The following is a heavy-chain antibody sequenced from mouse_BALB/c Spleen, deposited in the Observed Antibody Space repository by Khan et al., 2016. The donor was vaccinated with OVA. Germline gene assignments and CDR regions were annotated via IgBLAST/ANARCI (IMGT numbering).Heavy chain of an antibody. D-gene: IGHD2-10*01. CDR3: ARAYYGNYREAMDY. CDR1: GFSLTGYG. CDR2: IWGDGTT. V-gene: IGHV2-6-7*01. J-gene: IGHJ4*01. Sequence: QVQLKESGPGLVAPSQSLSITCTVSGFSLTGYGVNWVRQPPGKGLEWLGMIWGDGTTDYNSALNSRLSISKDNPKSQVFLKMNSLQTDDTARYYCARAYYGNYREAMDYWGHGTSVTVSS.